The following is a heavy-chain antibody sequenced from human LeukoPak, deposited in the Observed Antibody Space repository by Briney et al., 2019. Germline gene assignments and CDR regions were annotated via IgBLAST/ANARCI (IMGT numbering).Heavy chain of an antibody. CDR1: GGTFSSYA. D-gene: IGHD3-10*01. J-gene: IGHJ5*02. Sequence: SVKVSCKASGGTFSSYAISWVRRAPGQGLEWMGGIIPIFGTANYAQKFQGRVTITADESTSTAYMELSSLRSEDTAVYYCARHYYGSGKGFDPWGQGTLVTVSS. CDR3: ARHYYGSGKGFDP. CDR2: IIPIFGTA. V-gene: IGHV1-69*13.